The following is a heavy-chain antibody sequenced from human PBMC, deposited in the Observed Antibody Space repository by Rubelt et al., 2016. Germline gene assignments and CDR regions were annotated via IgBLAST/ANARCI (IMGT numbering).Heavy chain of an antibody. CDR2: ISWSGGST. D-gene: IGHD2-21*02. CDR3: AKRVAVTARSYYFDY. V-gene: IGHV3-23*04. J-gene: IGHJ4*02. Sequence: EVQLVESGGGLVQPGRSLRLSCTASGFTFGDYAISWFRQAPGKGLEWVSDISWSGGSTYYAGSVKGRLHITRENSKNTLFLQMNSLRAEDTAVYYCAKRVAVTARSYYFDYWGQGTLVTVSS. CDR1: GFTFGDYA.